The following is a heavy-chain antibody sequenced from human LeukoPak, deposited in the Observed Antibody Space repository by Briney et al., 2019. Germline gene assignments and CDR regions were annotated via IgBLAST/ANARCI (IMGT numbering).Heavy chain of an antibody. CDR1: GGSISSYY. CDR2: MYYSGST. V-gene: IGHV4-59*01. D-gene: IGHD3-10*01. J-gene: IGHJ6*03. CDR3: ARAVGSGSFQTYYYYMDV. Sequence: SETLSLTCTVSGGSISSYYWSWIRQPPGKGLEWIGYMYYSGSTNYNPSLKSRVTISVDTSKHQFSLKLRSVTAADTAVYYCARAVGSGSFQTYYYYMDVWGKGTTVTISS.